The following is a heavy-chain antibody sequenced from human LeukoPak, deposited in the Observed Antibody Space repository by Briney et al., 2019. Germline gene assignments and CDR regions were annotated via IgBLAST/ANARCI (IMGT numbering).Heavy chain of an antibody. CDR1: GGSISSSDYY. V-gene: IGHV4-39*07. Sequence: SETLSLICTVSGGSISSSDYYWGWIRQPPGKGLEWIGSFYYSGSTYYNPSLKSRVTISVDTSKNQFSLKLSSVTAADTAVYYCARDPYYDSSGYYWTFYFDYWGQGTLVTVSS. J-gene: IGHJ4*02. CDR2: FYYSGST. D-gene: IGHD3-22*01. CDR3: ARDPYYDSSGYYWTFYFDY.